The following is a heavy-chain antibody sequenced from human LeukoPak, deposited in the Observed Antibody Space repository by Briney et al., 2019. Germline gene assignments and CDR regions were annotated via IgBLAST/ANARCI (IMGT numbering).Heavy chain of an antibody. V-gene: IGHV1-46*01. CDR2: INPSGGST. CDR1: GYTFTSYY. Sequence: GASVEVSCKASGYTFTSYYMHWVRQAPGQGLEWMGIINPSGGSTTYAQKFQGRVTMTGDTSTSTVYMELSSLTSEDTAVYYCARNGAATAPKGWFDPWGQGTLVTVSS. D-gene: IGHD1-26*01. J-gene: IGHJ5*02. CDR3: ARNGAATAPKGWFDP.